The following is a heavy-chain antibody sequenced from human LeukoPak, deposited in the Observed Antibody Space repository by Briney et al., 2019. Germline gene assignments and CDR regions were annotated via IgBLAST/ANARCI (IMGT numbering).Heavy chain of an antibody. Sequence: PSETLSLTCTVSGGSISSSSYYWGWIRQPPGKGLEWVANIKQDGSEKHYVDSVKGRFTISRDNTKNSLYLQMNSLRAEDTAVYYCARAYQLPLFWGQGTLVTVSS. CDR1: GGSISSSSYY. J-gene: IGHJ4*02. CDR2: IKQDGSEK. CDR3: ARAYQLPLF. D-gene: IGHD2-2*01. V-gene: IGHV3-7*01.